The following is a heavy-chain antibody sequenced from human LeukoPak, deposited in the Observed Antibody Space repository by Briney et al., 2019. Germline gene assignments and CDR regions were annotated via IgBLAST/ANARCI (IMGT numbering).Heavy chain of an antibody. CDR3: ARGPSGAHDY. V-gene: IGHV4-59*01. J-gene: IGHJ4*02. CDR2: IYYSGST. Sequence: SETLSLTCTVSGGSISSYYWSWIRQPPGKGLEWIGYIYYSGSTNYNPSLKSRVTISVDTSKNQFSLKLSSVTAADTAVYYCARGPSGAHDYWGQGTLVTVSS. CDR1: GGSISSYY. D-gene: IGHD1-26*01.